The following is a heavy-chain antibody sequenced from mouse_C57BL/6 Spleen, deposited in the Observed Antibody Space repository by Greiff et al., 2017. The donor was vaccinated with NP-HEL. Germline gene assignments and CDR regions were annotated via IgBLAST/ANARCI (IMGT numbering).Heavy chain of an antibody. D-gene: IGHD2-3*01. V-gene: IGHV1-9*01. Sequence: QVQLQQSGAELMKPGASVKLSCKATGYTFTGYWIEWVKQRPGHGLEWIGEILPGSGSTYYNEKFKGKATFTADTSSNTAYMQLSSLTTEDSAIYYCARSYDGYGEGAMDYWGQGTSVTVSS. CDR1: GYTFTGYW. CDR2: ILPGSGST. J-gene: IGHJ4*01. CDR3: ARSYDGYGEGAMDY.